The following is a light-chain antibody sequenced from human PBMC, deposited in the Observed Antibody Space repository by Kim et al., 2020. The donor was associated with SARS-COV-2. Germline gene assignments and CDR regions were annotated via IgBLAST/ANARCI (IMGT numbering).Light chain of an antibody. CDR2: VEGSGSY. CDR1: SRHSNYF. Sequence: SVTLTCTLSSRHSNYFIAWHQQQPGKAPRFLMKVEGSGSYNKGGGVPDRFSGSRSGADRYLIISNLHSEDEADYYCETWDSNIQVFGGGTQLTVL. CDR3: ETWDSNIQV. J-gene: IGLJ3*02. V-gene: IGLV4-60*03.